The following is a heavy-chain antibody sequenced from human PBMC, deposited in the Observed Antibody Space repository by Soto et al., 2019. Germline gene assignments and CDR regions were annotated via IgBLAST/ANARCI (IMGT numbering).Heavy chain of an antibody. V-gene: IGHV3-23*01. Sequence: PGGSLRLSCAASGFTFIDYSMSWVRQAPGKGLEWVAGFRTAGGAGNKHYADSVKGHITISRDNSKHTLFLQTNSLRVEDTAIYSCAKKVHSGPGRQSFDYWGQGTLVTVSS. CDR2: FRTAGGAGNK. J-gene: IGHJ4*02. CDR3: AKKVHSGPGRQSFDY. CDR1: GFTFIDYS.